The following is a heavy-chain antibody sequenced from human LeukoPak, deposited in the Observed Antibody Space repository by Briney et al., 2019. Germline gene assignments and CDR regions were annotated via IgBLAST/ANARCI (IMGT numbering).Heavy chain of an antibody. Sequence: SETLSLTCTVSGGSISSYYWSWIRQPPGKGLEWIGYIYYSGSTNYNPSLKSRVTISVDTSKNQFSLKLSSVTAADTAVYYCASGKGSEQRLVPPGYWGQGTLVTVSS. J-gene: IGHJ4*02. CDR2: IYYSGST. CDR3: ASGKGSEQRLVPPGY. D-gene: IGHD6-13*01. V-gene: IGHV4-59*08. CDR1: GGSISSYY.